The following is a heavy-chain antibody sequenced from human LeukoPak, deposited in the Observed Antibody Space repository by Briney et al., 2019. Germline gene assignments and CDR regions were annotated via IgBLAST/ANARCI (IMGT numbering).Heavy chain of an antibody. J-gene: IGHJ4*02. CDR2: ISSSSSTI. Sequence: GGSLRLSCAASGFTFSSYSMNWVRQAPGKGLEWVSYISSSSSTIYYADSVKGRFTISRDNAKNPLYLQMNSLRAEDTAVYYCARELAQYSGSYYGSDYWGQGTLVTVSS. CDR3: ARELAQYSGSYYGSDY. V-gene: IGHV3-48*04. D-gene: IGHD1-26*01. CDR1: GFTFSSYS.